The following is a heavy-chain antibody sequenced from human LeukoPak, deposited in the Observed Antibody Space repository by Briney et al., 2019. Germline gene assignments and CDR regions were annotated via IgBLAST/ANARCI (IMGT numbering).Heavy chain of an antibody. CDR3: ARDPATYYDFWSGTPGNWFDP. CDR2: IYTSGST. D-gene: IGHD3-3*01. V-gene: IGHV4-4*07. Sequence: SETLSLTCTVSGGSISSYYWSWIRQPAGKGLEWIGRIYTSGSTNYNPSLKSRVTISVDTSKNQFSLKLSSVTAADTAVYYCARDPATYYDFWSGTPGNWFDPWGQGTLVTVSS. J-gene: IGHJ5*02. CDR1: GGSISSYY.